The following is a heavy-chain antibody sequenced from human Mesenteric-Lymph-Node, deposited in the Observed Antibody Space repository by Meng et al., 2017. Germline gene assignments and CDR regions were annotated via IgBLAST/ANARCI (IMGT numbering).Heavy chain of an antibody. Sequence: GSLRLSCTVSGGSISSYYWSWIRQPAGKGLEWIGRIYTSGSTNYNPSLKSRVTMSVDTSKNQFSLKLSSVTAADTAVYYCARDRTYYYGSGSNDAFDIWGQGTMVTVSS. V-gene: IGHV4-4*07. J-gene: IGHJ3*02. CDR2: IYTSGST. CDR3: ARDRTYYYGSGSNDAFDI. D-gene: IGHD3-10*01. CDR1: GGSISSYY.